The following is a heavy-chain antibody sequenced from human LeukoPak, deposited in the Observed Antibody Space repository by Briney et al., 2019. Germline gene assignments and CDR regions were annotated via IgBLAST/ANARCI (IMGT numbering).Heavy chain of an antibody. CDR2: IYTSGST. V-gene: IGHV4-4*07. J-gene: IGHJ4*02. CDR3: ARDIRGSGYHLFDY. CDR1: GGSISSYY. Sequence: SETLSLTCTVSGGSISSYYWSWIRQPAGKGLEWIGRIYTSGSTNYNPSLKSRVTMSVDTSKNQFSLKLSSVTAADTAVYYCARDIRGSGYHLFDYWGQGTLVTVSS. D-gene: IGHD3-22*01.